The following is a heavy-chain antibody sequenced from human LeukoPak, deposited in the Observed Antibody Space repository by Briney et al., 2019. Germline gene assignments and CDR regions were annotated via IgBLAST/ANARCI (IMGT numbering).Heavy chain of an antibody. CDR1: GGSFSGYY. CDR3: ARGFYCSSTSCYFFDY. D-gene: IGHD2-2*01. Sequence: SETLSLTCAVYGGSFSGYYWSWIRQPPGKGLEWIGEINHSGSTNYNPSLKSRVTISVDTSKNQFSLKLSSVTAADTAVYYCARGFYCSSTSCYFFDYWGQGTLVTVSS. CDR2: INHSGST. V-gene: IGHV4-34*01. J-gene: IGHJ4*02.